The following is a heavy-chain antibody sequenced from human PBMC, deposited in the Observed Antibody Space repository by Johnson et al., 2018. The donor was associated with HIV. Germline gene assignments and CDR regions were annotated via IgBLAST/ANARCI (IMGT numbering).Heavy chain of an antibody. CDR3: LSARYGASGAFDM. V-gene: IGHV3-11*01. CDR2: ISSSGSTI. Sequence: QMLLVESGGGLVQPVGSLRLSCAASGFTFSDYYMSWIRQAPGKGLEWVSYISSSGSTIYYADSVKGRFTISRDNAKNSLFLQMNSLRVDDTALYYCLSARYGASGAFDMWGHGTRVTVSS. CDR1: GFTFSDYY. J-gene: IGHJ3*02. D-gene: IGHD3-10*01.